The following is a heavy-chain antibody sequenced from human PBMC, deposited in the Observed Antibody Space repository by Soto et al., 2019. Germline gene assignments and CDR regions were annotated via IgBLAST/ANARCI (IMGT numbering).Heavy chain of an antibody. CDR3: ARTPNNGRAGVYGMDV. CDR1: GYTFTDYY. V-gene: IGHV1-2*04. J-gene: IGHJ6*02. CDR2: IDGDSGET. Sequence: QVLLVQSGAEVKKPGASVKVSCKASGYTFTDYYIHCVRQAPGQGLEWLGWIDGDSGETKYAQNFQDWVTMTRDTSINTAYMELSRLTSNDTAVYYCARTPNNGRAGVYGMDVWGQGTKVIVSS. D-gene: IGHD1-26*01.